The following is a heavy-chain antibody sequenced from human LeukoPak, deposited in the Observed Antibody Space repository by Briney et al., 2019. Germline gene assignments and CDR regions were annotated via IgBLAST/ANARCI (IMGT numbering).Heavy chain of an antibody. Sequence: SETLSLTCTVSGGSISSSSYYWGWIRQPPGKGLEWIGSIYYSGSTYYNPSLKSRVTISVDTSKNQFSLKLSSVTAADTAVYYCARDGPGITLNWFDPWGQGTLVTVSS. V-gene: IGHV4-39*07. CDR1: GGSISSSSYY. J-gene: IGHJ5*02. D-gene: IGHD3-10*01. CDR3: ARDGPGITLNWFDP. CDR2: IYYSGST.